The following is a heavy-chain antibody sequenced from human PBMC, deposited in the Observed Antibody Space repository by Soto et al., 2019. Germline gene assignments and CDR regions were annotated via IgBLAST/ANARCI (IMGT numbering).Heavy chain of an antibody. CDR1: GGSFSGYY. CDR3: ARGRQLVLGRYYYYYGMDV. CDR2: INHSGST. J-gene: IGHJ6*02. V-gene: IGHV4-34*01. Sequence: SETLSLTCAVYGGSFSGYYWSWIRQPPGKGLEWIGEINHSGSTNYNPSLKSRVTISVDTSKNQFSLKLSSVTAADTAVYYCARGRQLVLGRYYYYYGMDVWGHGTTVTVSS. D-gene: IGHD6-6*01.